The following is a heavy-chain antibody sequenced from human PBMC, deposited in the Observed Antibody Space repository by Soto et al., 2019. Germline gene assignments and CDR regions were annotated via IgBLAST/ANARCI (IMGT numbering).Heavy chain of an antibody. J-gene: IGHJ3*02. Sequence: QVQLVQSGAEVKKPGSSVKVSCKASGGTFSSYAISWVRQAPGQGLEWMGGIIPIFGTANYAQKFQGRVTITADEPTSPAYLELSSLSAEDTAVYSCARGGPIFYDSSGYYYVGHAFDIWGQGTMVTVSS. V-gene: IGHV1-69*01. CDR3: ARGGPIFYDSSGYYYVGHAFDI. CDR1: GGTFSSYA. D-gene: IGHD3-22*01. CDR2: IIPIFGTA.